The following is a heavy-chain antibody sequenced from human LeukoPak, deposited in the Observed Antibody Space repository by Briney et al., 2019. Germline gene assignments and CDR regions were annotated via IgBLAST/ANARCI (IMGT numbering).Heavy chain of an antibody. J-gene: IGHJ3*02. CDR2: ISSSSSYI. D-gene: IGHD3-22*01. CDR3: ARDILYYYDSSHGAFDI. V-gene: IGHV3-21*01. Sequence: GGSLRLSCAASGFTFSSHSMNWVRQAPGKGLEWVSSISSSSSYIYYADSVKGRFTISRDNAKNSLYLQMNSLRAEDTAVYYCARDILYYYDSSHGAFDIWGQGTMVTVSS. CDR1: GFTFSSHS.